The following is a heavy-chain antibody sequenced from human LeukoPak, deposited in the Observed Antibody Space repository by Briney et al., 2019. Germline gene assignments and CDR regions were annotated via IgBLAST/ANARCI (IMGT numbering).Heavy chain of an antibody. Sequence: GGSLRLSCAASGFTFSTYFMSWVRQAPGKGLEWVANLHPDGSHQYYVDSVRGRFTISKDNAKNTVYLQMNSLRAEDTAVYYCVSFYETYWGRGTLVTVSS. J-gene: IGHJ4*02. D-gene: IGHD2/OR15-2a*01. CDR1: GFTFSTYF. CDR3: VSFYETY. CDR2: LHPDGSHQ. V-gene: IGHV3-7*01.